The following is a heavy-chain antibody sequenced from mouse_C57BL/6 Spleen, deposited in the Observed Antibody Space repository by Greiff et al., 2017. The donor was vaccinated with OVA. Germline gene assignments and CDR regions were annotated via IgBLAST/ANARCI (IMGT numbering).Heavy chain of an antibody. CDR2: ISDGGSYT. Sequence: EVQGVESGGGLVKPGGSLKLSCAASGFTFSSYAMSWVRQTPEKRLEWVATISDGGSYTYYPDNVKGRFTISRDNAKNNLYLQMSHLKSEDTAMYYCARDPTYYGSSHWYFDVWGTGTTVTVSS. CDR1: GFTFSSYA. V-gene: IGHV5-4*01. CDR3: ARDPTYYGSSHWYFDV. D-gene: IGHD1-1*01. J-gene: IGHJ1*03.